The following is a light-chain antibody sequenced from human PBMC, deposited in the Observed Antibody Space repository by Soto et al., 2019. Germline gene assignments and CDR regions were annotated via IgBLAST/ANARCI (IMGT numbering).Light chain of an antibody. J-gene: IGLJ1*01. V-gene: IGLV2-14*03. CDR1: SSDVGAYNY. Sequence: QSALTQPASVSGSPGQSITISCTGTSSDVGAYNYVSWYQQHPGKVPKLMIYDVSNRPSGVSNRFSGSKSGNTASLTLSGLLAEDEADYYCSSYTSSSSYVFGTGTKLTVL. CDR3: SSYTSSSSYV. CDR2: DVS.